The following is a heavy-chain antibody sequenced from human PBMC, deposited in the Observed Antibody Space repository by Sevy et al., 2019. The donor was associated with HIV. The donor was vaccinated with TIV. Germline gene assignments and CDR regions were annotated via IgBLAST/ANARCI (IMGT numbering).Heavy chain of an antibody. CDR3: ATILPAGVPAEYFQH. V-gene: IGHV3-7*01. CDR1: GLTFSSYW. CDR2: INQGGSQK. J-gene: IGHJ1*01. D-gene: IGHD2-2*01. Sequence: GGCLRLSCAASGLTFSSYWMTWVRQAPGKGLEWVANINQGGSQKYYVDTVKGRFTISRDNAKNSLYLQINSLRAEDTPVYYCATILPAGVPAEYFQHWGQGTLVTVSS.